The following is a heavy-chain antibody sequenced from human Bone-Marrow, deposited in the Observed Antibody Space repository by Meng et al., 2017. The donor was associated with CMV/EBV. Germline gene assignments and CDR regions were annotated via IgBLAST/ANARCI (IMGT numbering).Heavy chain of an antibody. J-gene: IGHJ1*01. Sequence: SETLSLTCTVSGGSISSSSYYWGWIRQPPGKGLEWIGSIYYSGSTYYNPSLKSRVTISVDTSKNQFSLKLSSVTAADTAVYYCARDYSYFQNWGQGTLVTVSS. V-gene: IGHV4-39*07. CDR1: GGSISSSSYY. CDR3: ARDYSYFQN. D-gene: IGHD2-21*01. CDR2: IYYSGST.